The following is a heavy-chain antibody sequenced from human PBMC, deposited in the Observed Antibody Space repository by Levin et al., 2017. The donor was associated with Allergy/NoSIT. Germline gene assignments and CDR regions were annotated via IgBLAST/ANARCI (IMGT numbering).Heavy chain of an antibody. D-gene: IGHD3-10*01. J-gene: IGHJ4*02. CDR1: GGSVSSSSYY. CDR3: ARRGSFDPYFDS. CDR2: IYYSGTT. V-gene: IGHV4-39*01. Sequence: SETLSLTCSVSGGSVSSSSYYWGWIRQPPGKGLEWIGGIYYSGTTSYNPSLKSRLTISIDTSKNLFSLNLSSVTAADTAVYFCARRGSFDPYFDSWGQGTLVTVSS.